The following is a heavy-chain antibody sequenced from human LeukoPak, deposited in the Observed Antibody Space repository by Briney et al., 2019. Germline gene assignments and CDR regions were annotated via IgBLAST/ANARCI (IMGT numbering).Heavy chain of an antibody. V-gene: IGHV3-23*01. CDR3: AKGLLDYYDSSGYFDY. CDR2: ISGSGGST. Sequence: GGSLRLFCAASGFTFSSYAMSWVRQAPGKGLEWVSAISGSGGSTYYADSVKGRFTISRDNSKNTLYLQMHSLRAEDTAVYYCAKGLLDYYDSSGYFDYWGQGTLVTVSS. CDR1: GFTFSSYA. D-gene: IGHD3-22*01. J-gene: IGHJ4*02.